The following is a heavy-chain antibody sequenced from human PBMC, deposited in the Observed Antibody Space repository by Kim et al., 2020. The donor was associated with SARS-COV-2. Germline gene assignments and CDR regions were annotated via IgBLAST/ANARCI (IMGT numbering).Heavy chain of an antibody. D-gene: IGHD2-2*01. CDR3: ARRGYCSSTSCLRDYGNPYRYYYGMDV. V-gene: IGHV3-33*01. CDR2: IWYDGSNK. Sequence: GGSLRLSCAASGFTFSSYGMHWVRQAPGKGLEWVAVIWYDGSNKYYADSVKGRFTISRDNSKNTLYLQMNSLRAEDTAVYYCARRGYCSSTSCLRDYGNPYRYYYGMDVWGQGTTVTVSS. J-gene: IGHJ6*02. CDR1: GFTFSSYG.